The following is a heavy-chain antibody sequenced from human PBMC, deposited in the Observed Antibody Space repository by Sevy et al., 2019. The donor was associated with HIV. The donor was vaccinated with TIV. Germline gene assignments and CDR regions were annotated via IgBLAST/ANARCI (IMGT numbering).Heavy chain of an antibody. Sequence: GGSLRLSCAASIFTFNIYGMQWVRQAPGKGLEWVAYMRKDGLTTYYADSVKGRFPISRDSSKNTLYLQMNSLRIEDAALYYCTRETTYYDASGPVPGDIWCQGTMVTVSS. V-gene: IGHV3-30*02. J-gene: IGHJ3*02. D-gene: IGHD3-16*01. CDR2: MRKDGLTT. CDR1: IFTFNIYG. CDR3: TRETTYYDASGPVPGDI.